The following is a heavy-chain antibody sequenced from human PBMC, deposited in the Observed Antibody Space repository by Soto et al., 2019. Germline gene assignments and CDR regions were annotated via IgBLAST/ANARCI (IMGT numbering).Heavy chain of an antibody. CDR2: VNPSGGNT. Sequence: QVQLVQSGAEVKKPGASVKVSCKASGDTFTDYYIHWVRQAPGQGLEWMGTVNPSGGNTTSAQHFLGRMTMTRDTSTSTLYMELTSLTSEDTAIYYFARGGHVVVVTAALEYWGQGTLVTVSS. CDR3: ARGGHVVVVTAALEY. V-gene: IGHV1-46*01. D-gene: IGHD2-21*02. J-gene: IGHJ4*02. CDR1: GDTFTDYY.